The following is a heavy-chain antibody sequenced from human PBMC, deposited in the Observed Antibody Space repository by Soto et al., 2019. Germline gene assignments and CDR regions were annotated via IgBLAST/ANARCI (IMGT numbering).Heavy chain of an antibody. CDR1: GFTFSSYG. V-gene: IGHV3-30*18. J-gene: IGHJ4*02. D-gene: IGHD1-26*01. Sequence: QVQLVESGGGVVQPGRSLRLSCAASGFTFSSYGMHWVRQAPGKGLEWVAVISYDGSNKYYADSVKGRFTISRDNSKNTLYLQMNSLRAEDTAVYYCANAGGVGSYYNTGGYWGQGTLVTVSS. CDR2: ISYDGSNK. CDR3: ANAGGVGSYYNTGGY.